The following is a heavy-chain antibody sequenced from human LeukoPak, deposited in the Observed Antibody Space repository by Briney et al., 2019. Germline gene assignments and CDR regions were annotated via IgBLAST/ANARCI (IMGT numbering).Heavy chain of an antibody. D-gene: IGHD6-13*01. CDR1: VYTFTNFG. V-gene: IGHV1-18*01. CDR3: ARDHSSSCQLFDY. J-gene: IGHJ4*02. CDR2: ISVYNDNT. Sequence: ASVKVSCKASVYTFTNFGISGVRQAPGQGLEGMGRISVYNDNTNFAQKLEDRVTMTTDTSTTTAYMELRNLRSDDTAVYYCARDHSSSCQLFDYWGQGTLVTVSS.